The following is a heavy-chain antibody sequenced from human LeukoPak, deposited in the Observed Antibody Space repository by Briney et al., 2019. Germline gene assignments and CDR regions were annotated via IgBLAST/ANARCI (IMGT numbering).Heavy chain of an antibody. V-gene: IGHV3-9*01. D-gene: IGHD3-22*01. CDR3: ARDPYDSSGYRFDY. J-gene: IGHJ4*02. CDR2: ISWNSGSI. Sequence: GRSLRLSCAASGFTFDDYAMHWVRQAPGKGLEWVSGISWNSGSIGYADSVKGRFTISRDNAKNSLYLQMNSLRAEDTALYYCARDPYDSSGYRFDYWGQGTLVTVSS. CDR1: GFTFDDYA.